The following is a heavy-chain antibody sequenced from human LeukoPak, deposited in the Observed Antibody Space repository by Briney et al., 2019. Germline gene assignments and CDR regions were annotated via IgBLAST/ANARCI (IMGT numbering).Heavy chain of an antibody. J-gene: IGHJ3*02. CDR3: ARDPVEFSHDAFDI. CDR1: GGSINSDSY. Sequence: PSETLSLTCTVSGGSINSDSYYCWIRQSAGKGLEWIGRIYTSGSTNYNPSLKSRVTISVDTSKNQFSLKLSSVTAADTAVYYCARDPVEFSHDAFDIWGQGTMVTVSS. CDR2: IYTSGST. V-gene: IGHV4-61*02. D-gene: IGHD3-10*01.